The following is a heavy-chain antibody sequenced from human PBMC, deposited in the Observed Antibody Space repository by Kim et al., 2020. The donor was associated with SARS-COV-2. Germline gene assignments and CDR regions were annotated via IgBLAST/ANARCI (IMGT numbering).Heavy chain of an antibody. CDR3: ARSPGSGTYFFDL. Sequence: GGSLRLSCAASGFIVSTNYMNWVRQAPGKGLEWVSVIYSGGSTHYADSVKGRFSISRDTSKNILFLQMNGLRAADTAVYYCARSPGSGTYFFDLWGQGTLVPFPS. V-gene: IGHV3-66*01. CDR2: IYSGGST. J-gene: IGHJ4*02. CDR1: GFIVSTNY. D-gene: IGHD1-26*01.